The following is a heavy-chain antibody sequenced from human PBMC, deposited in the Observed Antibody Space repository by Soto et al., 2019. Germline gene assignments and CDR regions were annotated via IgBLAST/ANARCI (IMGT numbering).Heavy chain of an antibody. J-gene: IGHJ5*02. CDR1: GFTFSDYY. Sequence: QVQLVESGGGLDKPGGSLRLSCAASGFTFSDYYMTWIRQAPGKGLEWISFISGSGKTIHFADSLEGRFTISRDNAKNSVDLEMNSLRAEDTAVYYCARDDGYSSSLYFSWFDPWGPGTLVTVSS. D-gene: IGHD6-13*01. CDR3: ARDDGYSSSLYFSWFDP. V-gene: IGHV3-11*01. CDR2: ISGSGKTI.